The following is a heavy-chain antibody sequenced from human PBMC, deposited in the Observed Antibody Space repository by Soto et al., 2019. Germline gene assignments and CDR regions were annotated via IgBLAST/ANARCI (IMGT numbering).Heavy chain of an antibody. J-gene: IGHJ4*02. V-gene: IGHV4-39*01. CDR2: IYYSGST. D-gene: IGHD5-12*01. CDR3: ARHPEYSGYPFDY. Sequence: SETLSLTCTVSGGSISSSSYYWGWIRQPPGKGLEWIGSIYYSGSTYYNPSLKSRVTISVDTSKNQFSLKLSSVTAADTAVYYCARHPEYSGYPFDYWGQGTLVTVSS. CDR1: GGSISSSSYY.